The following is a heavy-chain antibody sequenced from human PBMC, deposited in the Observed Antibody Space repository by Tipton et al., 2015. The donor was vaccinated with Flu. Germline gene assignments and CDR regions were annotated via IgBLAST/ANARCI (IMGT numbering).Heavy chain of an antibody. V-gene: IGHV3-66*02. CDR3: ARGMNLDS. CDR1: GIGINGDY. J-gene: IGHJ4*02. CDR2: IHSGGTT. Sequence: GSLRLSCAVSGIGINGDYISWVRQAPGKGLEWVAVIHSGGTTFDADSVRGRLAISRDFSKNTVSLLMNSLRAEGTAVYFCARGMNLDSWGQGTLVTVSS. D-gene: IGHD1-14*01.